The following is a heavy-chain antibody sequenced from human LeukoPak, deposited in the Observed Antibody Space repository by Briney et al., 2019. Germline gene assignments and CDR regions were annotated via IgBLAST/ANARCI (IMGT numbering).Heavy chain of an antibody. J-gene: IGHJ4*02. CDR3: TLVGCSGGSCYAGHY. Sequence: GGSLRLSCAASGFTFSKAWMSWVRQAPGKGLEWVGRIKSKTDGGTTDYAAPVKGRVTISRDDSKNTLYLQMNSLKTDDTAVYYCTLVGCSGGSCYAGHYWGQGILVTVSS. CDR1: GFTFSKAW. CDR2: IKSKTDGGTT. V-gene: IGHV3-15*01. D-gene: IGHD2-15*01.